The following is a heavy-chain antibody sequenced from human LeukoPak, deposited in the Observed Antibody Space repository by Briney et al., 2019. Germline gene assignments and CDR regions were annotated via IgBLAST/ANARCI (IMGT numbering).Heavy chain of an antibody. J-gene: IGHJ6*04. V-gene: IGHV1-8*03. CDR3: AELGITMIGGV. D-gene: IGHD3-10*02. Sequence: ASVKVSCKASGYTFTSYDINWVRQATGQGLEWMGWMNPNSGNTGYAQKFQGRVTITRNTSISTAYMELSSLRAEDTAVYYCAELGITMIGGVWGKGTTATISS. CDR2: MNPNSGNT. CDR1: GYTFTSYD.